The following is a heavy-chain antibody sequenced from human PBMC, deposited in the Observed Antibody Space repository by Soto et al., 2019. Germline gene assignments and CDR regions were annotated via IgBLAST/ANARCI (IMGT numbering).Heavy chain of an antibody. CDR2: ISYDGSDD. D-gene: IGHD3-16*01. CDR3: AKERSGGLVDY. Sequence: QVQLVESGGGVVQPGGSLRLSCAASGFSFSTYGLHWVRQAPGRGLEWVAVISYDGSDDYYTDSVQGRFTVSRDNPKNTLYLQMNSLRTEDTAVYYCAKERSGGLVDYWGQGTLVIVSS. J-gene: IGHJ4*02. CDR1: GFSFSTYG. V-gene: IGHV3-30*18.